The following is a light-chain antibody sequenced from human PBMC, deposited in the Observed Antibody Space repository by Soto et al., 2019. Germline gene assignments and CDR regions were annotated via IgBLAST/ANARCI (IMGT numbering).Light chain of an antibody. Sequence: EIVLTQSPGTLSLSPGERATLSCRASQRVYRNCLAWYPQKPGQAPRLLIYGASNGATGLPDRFSGSGSGRDFTLTISRLEPEDFAVYYCKQYGTSPGTFGQGTKLEIK. CDR3: KQYGTSPGT. V-gene: IGKV3-20*01. J-gene: IGKJ2*01. CDR2: GAS. CDR1: QRVYRNC.